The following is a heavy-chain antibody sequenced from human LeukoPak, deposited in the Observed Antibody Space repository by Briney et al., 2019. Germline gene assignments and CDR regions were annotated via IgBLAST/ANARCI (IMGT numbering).Heavy chain of an antibody. CDR3: ARVDDGYFDY. V-gene: IGHV4-4*01. Sequence: PSGTLSLTCAVSGCSISSSNWWSWVRQPPGKGLEWIGEIYHSGSTNYNPSLKSRVTIPVDKSKNQFSLKLSSVTAADTAVYCCARVDDGYFDYWGQGTLVTVSS. CDR2: IYHSGST. D-gene: IGHD5-24*01. J-gene: IGHJ4*02. CDR1: GCSISSSNW.